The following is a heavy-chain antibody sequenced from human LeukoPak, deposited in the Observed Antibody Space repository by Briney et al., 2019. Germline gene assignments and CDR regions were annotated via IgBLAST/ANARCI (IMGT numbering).Heavy chain of an antibody. D-gene: IGHD1-14*01. Sequence: TPETLSLTCTVSLDSTTSNFWSWVRQPPGKGLEWIGEIHRSGSPNYNPSLQSRVTISIDRSRNQIALELSSVTAADTAVYYCAREILGGFNPGAYWGQGTLVTVSS. J-gene: IGHJ4*02. CDR1: LDSTTSNF. CDR3: AREILGGFNPGAY. CDR2: IHRSGSP. V-gene: IGHV4-4*03.